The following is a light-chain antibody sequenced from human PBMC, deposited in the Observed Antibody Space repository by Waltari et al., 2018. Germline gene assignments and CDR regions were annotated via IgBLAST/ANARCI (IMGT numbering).Light chain of an antibody. CDR1: QSITSY. J-gene: IGKJ1*01. Sequence: DIQMTQSPSSLSASVGDRVTSTCRASQSITSYLNWDQQKPGKAPNLLIYDACSLQSGVSSRFSGSGSGTDFTLTISSLQPEDLATYYCQQSYTSWTFGQGTKVEIK. CDR3: QQSYTSWT. CDR2: DAC. V-gene: IGKV1-39*01.